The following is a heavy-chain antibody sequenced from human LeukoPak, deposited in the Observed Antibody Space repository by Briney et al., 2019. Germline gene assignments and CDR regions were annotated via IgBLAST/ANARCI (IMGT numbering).Heavy chain of an antibody. D-gene: IGHD2-2*01. J-gene: IGHJ6*03. CDR2: IYYSGST. Sequence: TSETLSLTCTVSGGSISTYYWSWIRQPPGKGLEWIGYIYYSGSTNYNPSLKSRVTISVDTSKNQFSLKLSSVTAADTAVYYCARSAGYQLLEGYYYYMDVWGKGTTVTVSS. CDR3: ARSAGYQLLEGYYYYMDV. V-gene: IGHV4-59*01. CDR1: GGSISTYY.